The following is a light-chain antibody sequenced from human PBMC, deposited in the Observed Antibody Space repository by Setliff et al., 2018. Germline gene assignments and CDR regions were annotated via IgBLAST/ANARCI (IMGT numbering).Light chain of an antibody. CDR1: SSDIGGYKY. V-gene: IGLV2-8*01. CDR2: EVN. Sequence: HSLLTHPPSASGSPGQSVTISCTGTSSDIGGYKYVSWYQQHPGKAPKLIIYEVNKRPSGVPDRFSGSKSGNTASLTVSGLQAEDEADYYCTSYGGGNNWAIFGGGTKVTVL. J-gene: IGLJ2*01. CDR3: TSYGGGNNWAI.